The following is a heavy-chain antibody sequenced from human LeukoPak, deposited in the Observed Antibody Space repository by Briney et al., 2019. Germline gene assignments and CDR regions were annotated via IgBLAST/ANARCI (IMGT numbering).Heavy chain of an antibody. CDR2: ISGSGGST. CDR3: AKDVAARLPNNWFDP. Sequence: QAGGSLRLSCAASGFTFSSYAMSWVRQAPGKGLEWVSAISGSGGSTYYADSVKGRFTISRDNSKNTLYLRMNSLRAEDTAVYYCAKDVAARLPNNWFDPWGQGTLVTVSS. V-gene: IGHV3-23*01. D-gene: IGHD6-6*01. CDR1: GFTFSSYA. J-gene: IGHJ5*02.